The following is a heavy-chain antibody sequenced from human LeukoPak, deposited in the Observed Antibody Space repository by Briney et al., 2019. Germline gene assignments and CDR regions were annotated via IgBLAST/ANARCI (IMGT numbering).Heavy chain of an antibody. Sequence: GGSLRLSCAASGFTFSSYAMSWVRQAPGKGLEWVSAISGSGGSTYYADSVKGRFTISRDNSKNTLYLQMNSLRAEDTAVYYCARGWYSSGWYYNYWGQGTLVTVSS. D-gene: IGHD6-19*01. CDR1: GFTFSSYA. CDR3: ARGWYSSGWYYNY. V-gene: IGHV3-23*01. CDR2: ISGSGGST. J-gene: IGHJ4*02.